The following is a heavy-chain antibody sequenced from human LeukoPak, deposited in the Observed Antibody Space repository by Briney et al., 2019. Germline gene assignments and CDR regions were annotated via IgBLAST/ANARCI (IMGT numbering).Heavy chain of an antibody. D-gene: IGHD3-22*01. CDR3: TTDDRHSDDY. Sequence: GGSLRLSCVASGLTFNNAWMIWVRQAPGKGPEWVGRIKSKTDGETTDYAAPVKGRFTISRDDSKSTLYLQMNSLQTEDTAVYYCTTDDRHSDDYWGQGTLVTVSS. CDR2: IKSKTDGETT. V-gene: IGHV3-15*07. J-gene: IGHJ4*02. CDR1: GLTFNNAW.